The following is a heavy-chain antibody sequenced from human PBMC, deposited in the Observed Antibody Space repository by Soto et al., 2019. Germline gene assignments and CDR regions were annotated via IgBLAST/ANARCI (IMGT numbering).Heavy chain of an antibody. Sequence: ASVKVSCKASGYTFTSYGISWVRQAPGQGLEWMGWISAYNGNTNYAQKLQGRVTMTTDTSTSTAYMELRSLRSDDTAVYYCARRRHYDFWSGYPPDAFDIWGQGTMVTVSS. CDR2: ISAYNGNT. D-gene: IGHD3-3*01. V-gene: IGHV1-18*01. CDR1: GYTFTSYG. CDR3: ARRRHYDFWSGYPPDAFDI. J-gene: IGHJ3*02.